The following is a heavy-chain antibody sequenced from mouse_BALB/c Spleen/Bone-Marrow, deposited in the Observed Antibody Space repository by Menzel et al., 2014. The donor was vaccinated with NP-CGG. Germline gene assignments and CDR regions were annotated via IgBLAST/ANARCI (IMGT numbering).Heavy chain of an antibody. D-gene: IGHD2-12*01. V-gene: IGHV2-9*02. Sequence: VQGVESGPGLVAPSQSLSITCTVSGFSLTSYALHWVRQPPGKGLEWLGVIWAGGSTNYNPALMSRLNISKDNSKSQVFLKMNSLQTDDTAVYYCARDYGYYKDVGDYWGRGTTLTVSS. CDR3: ARDYGYYKDVGDY. CDR1: GFSLTSYA. J-gene: IGHJ2*01. CDR2: IWAGGST.